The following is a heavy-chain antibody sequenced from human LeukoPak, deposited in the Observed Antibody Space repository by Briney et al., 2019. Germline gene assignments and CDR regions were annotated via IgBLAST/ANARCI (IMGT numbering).Heavy chain of an antibody. CDR1: GYTFTSYA. Sequence: GASVKVSCKASGYTFTSYAMNWVRQAPGQGLEWMGGIIPIFGTANYAQKFQGRVTITADESTSTAYMELSGLRSEDTAVYYCAGKPYYYDSSGYLFLRDWGQGTLVTVSS. CDR2: IIPIFGTA. J-gene: IGHJ4*02. CDR3: AGKPYYYDSSGYLFLRD. D-gene: IGHD3-22*01. V-gene: IGHV1-69*13.